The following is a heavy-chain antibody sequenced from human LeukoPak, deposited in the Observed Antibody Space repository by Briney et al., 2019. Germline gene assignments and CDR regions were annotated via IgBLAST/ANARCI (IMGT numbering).Heavy chain of an antibody. J-gene: IGHJ6*02. CDR3: ARDLIESYDSSGYYKLYYYGMDV. Sequence: SVKVSCKASGGTFSSYAISWVRQAPGQGLEWMGGIIPIFGTANYAQKFQGRVTITADESTSTAYMELSSLRSEDTAVYYCARDLIESYDSSGYYKLYYYGMDVWGQGTTVTVSS. CDR2: IIPIFGTA. CDR1: GGTFSSYA. D-gene: IGHD3-22*01. V-gene: IGHV1-69*13.